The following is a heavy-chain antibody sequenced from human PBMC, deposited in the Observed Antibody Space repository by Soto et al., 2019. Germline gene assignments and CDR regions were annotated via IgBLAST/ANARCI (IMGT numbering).Heavy chain of an antibody. Sequence: KQSQTLSLTCAISGDSVSSNSAAWNWIRQSPSRGLEWLGRTYYRSKWYNDYAVSVKSRITINPDTSKNQFSLQLNSVTPEDTAVYYCARGDMVRGVIRGTDAFDIWGQGTMVTVSS. J-gene: IGHJ3*02. CDR1: GDSVSSNSAA. CDR2: TYYRSKWYN. D-gene: IGHD3-10*01. CDR3: ARGDMVRGVIRGTDAFDI. V-gene: IGHV6-1*01.